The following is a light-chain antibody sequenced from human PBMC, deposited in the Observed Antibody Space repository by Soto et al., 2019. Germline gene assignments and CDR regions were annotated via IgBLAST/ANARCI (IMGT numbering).Light chain of an antibody. Sequence: EVVMTQSPSTLSGSPGEGSTLSFRASQSVSSYLAWYQQKPGQAPRLLIYDASNRATGIPARFSGSGSGTDFTLTISSLEPEDFAVYYCQQRSNWPWTFGQGTKVDIK. V-gene: IGKV3-11*01. CDR2: DAS. CDR1: QSVSSY. J-gene: IGKJ1*01. CDR3: QQRSNWPWT.